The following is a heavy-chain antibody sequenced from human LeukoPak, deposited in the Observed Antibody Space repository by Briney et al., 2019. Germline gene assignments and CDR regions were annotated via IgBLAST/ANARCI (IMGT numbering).Heavy chain of an antibody. CDR2: ISGSGGST. V-gene: IGHV3-23*01. CDR1: GFTFSSYA. D-gene: IGHD1-26*01. CDR3: ARDNSGSYSPEYFQH. Sequence: GGSLRLSCAASGFTFSSYAMSWVRQAPGKGLEWVSAISGSGGSTYYADSVKGRFTISRDNSKNTLYLQMNSLRAEDTAVYYCARDNSGSYSPEYFQHWGQGTLVTVSS. J-gene: IGHJ1*01.